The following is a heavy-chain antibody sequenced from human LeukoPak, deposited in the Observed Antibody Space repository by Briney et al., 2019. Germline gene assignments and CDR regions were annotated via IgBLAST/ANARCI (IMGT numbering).Heavy chain of an antibody. CDR3: ARGKYSSGWFDY. CDR1: GFTFSSYS. D-gene: IGHD6-19*01. Sequence: GGSLRLSCAASGFTFSSYSMSWVRQAPGKGLEWVSSITTSSTYISYADSVKGRFTISRDNAKNSLYLQMNSLRAEDTAVYYCARGKYSSGWFDYWGQGTLVTISS. V-gene: IGHV3-21*01. J-gene: IGHJ4*02. CDR2: ITTSSTYI.